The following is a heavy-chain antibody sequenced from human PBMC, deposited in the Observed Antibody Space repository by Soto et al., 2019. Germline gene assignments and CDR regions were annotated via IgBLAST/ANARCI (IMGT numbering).Heavy chain of an antibody. V-gene: IGHV4-31*03. Sequence: QVQLQESGPGLVKPSQTLSLTCTVSGGSISSGGYYWSWIRQHPGKGLEWIGYIYYSGSTYYNPSLKSRVTTSVDTSKNQLSLKLSSVTAAGTAVYYCARENVITIFQNWYFDLWGRGTLVTVSS. J-gene: IGHJ2*01. D-gene: IGHD3-3*01. CDR1: GGSISSGGYY. CDR3: ARENVITIFQNWYFDL. CDR2: IYYSGST.